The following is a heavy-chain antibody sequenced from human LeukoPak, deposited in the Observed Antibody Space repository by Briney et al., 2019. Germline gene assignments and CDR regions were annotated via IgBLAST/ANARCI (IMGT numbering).Heavy chain of an antibody. D-gene: IGHD1-26*01. CDR3: ARVGARRNIYYYYYYMDV. CDR1: GGTFSSYA. V-gene: IGHV1-69*06. Sequence: GASVKVSCKASGGTFSSYAISWVRQAPGQGLEWMGGIIPIFGTANYAQKFQGRVTITADKSTSTAYMELSSLRSEDTAVYYCARVGARRNIYYYYYYMDVWGKGTTVTVSS. CDR2: IIPIFGTA. J-gene: IGHJ6*03.